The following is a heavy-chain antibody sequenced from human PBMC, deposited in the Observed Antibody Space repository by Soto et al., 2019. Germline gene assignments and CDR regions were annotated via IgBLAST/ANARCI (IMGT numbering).Heavy chain of an antibody. CDR2: ISSSGSTI. CDR3: ASSPVGATFDY. V-gene: IGHV3-48*03. J-gene: IGHJ4*02. Sequence: EVQLVESGGGLVQPGGSLRLSCAAYGFTFSSYEMNWVHQAPGKGLEWVSYISSSGSTIYYADSVKGRFTISRDNAKNSLYLQMNSLRAEDTAVYYCASSPVGATFDYWGQGTLVTVSS. CDR1: GFTFSSYE. D-gene: IGHD1-26*01.